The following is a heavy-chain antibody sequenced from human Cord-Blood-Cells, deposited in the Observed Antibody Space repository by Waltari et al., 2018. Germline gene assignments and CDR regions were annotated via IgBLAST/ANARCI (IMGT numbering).Heavy chain of an antibody. D-gene: IGHD2-21*02. CDR2: ISSSSSYI. Sequence: EVQLVESGGGLVKPGGSLRLSCAASGFTFGSYSMNWVRQAPGKGLEWVSSISSSSSYIYYADSVKGRFTISRDNAKNSLYLQMNSLRAEDTAVYYCARDGGNSDYWGQGTLVTVSS. CDR3: ARDGGNSDY. J-gene: IGHJ4*02. CDR1: GFTFGSYS. V-gene: IGHV3-21*01.